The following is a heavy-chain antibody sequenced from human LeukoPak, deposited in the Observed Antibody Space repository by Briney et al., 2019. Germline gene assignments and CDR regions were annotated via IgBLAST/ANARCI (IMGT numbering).Heavy chain of an antibody. CDR2: ISWNSGSI. J-gene: IGHJ3*02. Sequence: GRSLRLSCAASGFTFDDYAMHWVRQAPGKGLEWVSGISWNSGSIGYADSVKGRFTISRDNAKNSLYLQMNSLRAEDTALYYCAKDMGSGSYIDAFDIWGQGTMATVSS. CDR3: AKDMGSGSYIDAFDI. D-gene: IGHD3-10*01. V-gene: IGHV3-9*01. CDR1: GFTFDDYA.